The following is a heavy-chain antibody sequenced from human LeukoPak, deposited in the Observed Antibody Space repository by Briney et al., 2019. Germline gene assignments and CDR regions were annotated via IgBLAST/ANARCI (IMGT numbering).Heavy chain of an antibody. J-gene: IGHJ4*02. D-gene: IGHD3-10*01. V-gene: IGHV3-9*03. Sequence: GGSLRLSCAPSGFTFDDYAMHWVRQAPGKGLEWVSGISWNSGSIGYADSVKGRFTISRDNAKNSLYLQMNSLRAEDMALYYCAKDKHYYGSGSLDYWGQGTLVTVSS. CDR1: GFTFDDYA. CDR2: ISWNSGSI. CDR3: AKDKHYYGSGSLDY.